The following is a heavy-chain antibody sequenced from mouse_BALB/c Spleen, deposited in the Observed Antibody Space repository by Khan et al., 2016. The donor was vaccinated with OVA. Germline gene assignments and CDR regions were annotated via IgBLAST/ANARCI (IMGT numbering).Heavy chain of an antibody. CDR1: GYTFTDYA. Sequence: QVRLQQSGAELVRPGVSLKISCKGSGYTFTDYAMNWVKQSHAKSLEWIGVISSYYGVPDYHQQFKGKAKQTVERYTSTAYMELARLTSEDSAIYYWARGGKCAYWGQVTLVTVSA. J-gene: IGHJ3*01. CDR3: ARGGKCAY. D-gene: IGHD1-1*02. CDR2: ISSYYGVP. V-gene: IGHV1S137*01.